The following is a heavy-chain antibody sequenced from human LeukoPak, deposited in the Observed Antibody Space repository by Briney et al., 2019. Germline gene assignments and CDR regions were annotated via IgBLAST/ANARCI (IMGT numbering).Heavy chain of an antibody. J-gene: IGHJ4*02. CDR3: AKDPGFGESFFDY. D-gene: IGHD3-10*01. CDR2: INTDGSST. Sequence: PGGSLRLSCAASGFTFSSYWMHWVRQAPGKGLVWVSRINTDGSSTSYADSVKGRFTISRDNAKNTLYLQMNSPRAEDTAVYYCAKDPGFGESFFDYWGQGTLVTVSS. CDR1: GFTFSSYW. V-gene: IGHV3-74*01.